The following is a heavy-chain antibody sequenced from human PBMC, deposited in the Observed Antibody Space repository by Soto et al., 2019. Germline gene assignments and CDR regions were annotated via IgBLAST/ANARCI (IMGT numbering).Heavy chain of an antibody. Sequence: SETLSLTCSVSGGSISSADHYWSWIRQPPGKGLEWMGYIYHSGNTHYNPSLKSRITISIDTSTNRFSLNLTSVTAADTAVYYCAKATTLRLGELSSPHLDYWGQGTLVTVSS. CDR3: AKATTLRLGELSSPHLDY. J-gene: IGHJ4*02. CDR1: GGSISSADHY. CDR2: IYHSGNT. V-gene: IGHV4-30-4*01. D-gene: IGHD3-16*02.